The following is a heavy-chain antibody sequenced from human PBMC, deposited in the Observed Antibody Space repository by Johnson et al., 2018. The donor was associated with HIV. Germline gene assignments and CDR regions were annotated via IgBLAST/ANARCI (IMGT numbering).Heavy chain of an antibody. V-gene: IGHV3-20*04. CDR1: GFTFDDYG. D-gene: IGHD2-2*02. CDR2: IYWNGVRT. J-gene: IGHJ3*02. CDR3: IRGQSPLYDAFDI. Sequence: VQLVESGGGVVRPGGSLRLSCAASGFTFDDYGMSWVRQAPGKGLEWVSGIYWNGVRTGYGDSVKGRFTISRDNAKNTLYLQMNSLRAEDTAVYYCIRGQSPLYDAFDIWGQGTMVTVSS.